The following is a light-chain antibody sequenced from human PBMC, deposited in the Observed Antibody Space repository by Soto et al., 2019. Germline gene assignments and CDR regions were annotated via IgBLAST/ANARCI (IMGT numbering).Light chain of an antibody. J-gene: IGKJ4*01. CDR3: QQYGSSLLT. CDR1: QSVSSSY. CDR2: GAS. Sequence: VLPQSPGTLSLSPGERATLSCRASQSVSSSYLAWYQQKPGQAPRLLIYGASSRATGIPDRFSGSGSGTDFTLTISRLEPEDFAVYYCQQYGSSLLTFGGGTKVDIK. V-gene: IGKV3-20*01.